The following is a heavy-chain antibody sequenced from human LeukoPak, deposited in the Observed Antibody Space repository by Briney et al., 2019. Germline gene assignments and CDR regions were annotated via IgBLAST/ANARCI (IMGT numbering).Heavy chain of an antibody. CDR2: ISAYNGNT. D-gene: IGHD2-15*01. CDR1: GYTFTSYG. Sequence: GASVKVSCKASGYTFTSYGISWVRQAPGQGLEWMGWISAYNGNTNYAQKLQGRVTMTTDTSTSTAYMEQRSLRSDDTAVYYCARVPFTVVVVAATSWYFDLWGRGTLVTVSS. V-gene: IGHV1-18*01. CDR3: ARVPFTVVVVAATSWYFDL. J-gene: IGHJ2*01.